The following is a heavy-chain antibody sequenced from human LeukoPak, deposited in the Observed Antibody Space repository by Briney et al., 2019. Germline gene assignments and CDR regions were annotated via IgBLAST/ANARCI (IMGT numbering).Heavy chain of an antibody. CDR3: PPSRYSGYNYYFDY. Sequence: PSGTLSLTCAVSGGSFSSSSWWSWVRQPPGKGLEWIGEIYHSGSTNYNPSLKSRVTISVDTSKNQFSLKLSSVTAADTAVYYCPPSRYSGYNYYFDYWGQETRVTVSS. CDR1: GGSFSSSSW. J-gene: IGHJ4*02. CDR2: IYHSGST. D-gene: IGHD5-12*01. V-gene: IGHV4-4*02.